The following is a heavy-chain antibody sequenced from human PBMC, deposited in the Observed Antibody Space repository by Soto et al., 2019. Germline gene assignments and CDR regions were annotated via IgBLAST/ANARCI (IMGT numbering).Heavy chain of an antibody. V-gene: IGHV3-30*18. J-gene: IGHJ4*02. CDR3: AKEAQVRVSQDLDY. CDR2: ISYDGEAT. CDR1: GFTFSFYG. Sequence: GGSLRLSCAASGFTFSFYGMHWVRQAPGKGLEWVAVISYDGEATYYAGSVNGRFTISRDNSKNTLSLQMNTLRDEDTAVYYCAKEAQVRVSQDLDYWGQGTLVTVSS. D-gene: IGHD2-2*01.